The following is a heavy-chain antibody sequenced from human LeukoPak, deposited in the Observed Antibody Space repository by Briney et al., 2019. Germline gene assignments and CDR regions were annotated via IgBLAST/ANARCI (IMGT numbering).Heavy chain of an antibody. D-gene: IGHD5-12*01. V-gene: IGHV3-7*03. CDR1: GFTFSSYW. Sequence: PGGSLRLSCAASGFTFSSYWMTWVRQAPGKGLEWVANIKQDGSEKEYVDSVKGRFTVSRDNAKSSLYLQVNSLRVEDTAIYYCARVGGYSFVQEGYYYFGMDVWGQGTTVTVSS. J-gene: IGHJ6*02. CDR2: IKQDGSEK. CDR3: ARVGGYSFVQEGYYYFGMDV.